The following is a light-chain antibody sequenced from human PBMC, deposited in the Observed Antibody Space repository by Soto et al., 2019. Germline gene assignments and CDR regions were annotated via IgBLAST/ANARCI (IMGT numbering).Light chain of an antibody. CDR1: QGISNY. V-gene: IGKV1-27*01. J-gene: IGKJ3*01. CDR2: AAS. Sequence: DIQMTQSPSSLSASVGDRVTITCRASQGISNYIAWYQQKPGKAPKLLIYAASTLQSGDPSRFSGSGSGTDFTLTINSLQPEDVATYSCQKYSSVPLFGPGTKVDIK. CDR3: QKYSSVPL.